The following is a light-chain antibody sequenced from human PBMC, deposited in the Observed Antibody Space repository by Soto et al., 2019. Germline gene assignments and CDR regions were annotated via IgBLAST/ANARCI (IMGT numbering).Light chain of an antibody. V-gene: IGKV3-15*01. J-gene: IGKJ2*01. CDR1: QSITSH. Sequence: EIVMTQSPATLSVSPGERATLSCRASQSITSHLAWYQQKPDQTPRLLIYDASTRATGIPARFSASGSGTEFTLTISSVLSEDFAVYYCQQYNTWPPYTFGQGTKLDIK. CDR2: DAS. CDR3: QQYNTWPPYT.